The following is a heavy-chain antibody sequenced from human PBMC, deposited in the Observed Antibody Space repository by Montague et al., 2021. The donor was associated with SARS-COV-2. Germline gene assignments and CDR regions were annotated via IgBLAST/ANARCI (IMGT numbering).Heavy chain of an antibody. V-gene: IGHV2-70*11. Sequence: PALVKPTQTLTLTCTFSGFSLSTSGMCVSWIRQPPGKALEWLARIDWDDDKYYSTSLKTRLTISKDTSKNQVVLTMTNMDPVDTATYYCARVSSSWSQDYYYYMDVRGKGTTVTVSS. CDR1: GFSLSTSGMC. CDR2: IDWDDDK. D-gene: IGHD6-13*01. CDR3: ARVSSSWSQDYYYYMDV. J-gene: IGHJ6*03.